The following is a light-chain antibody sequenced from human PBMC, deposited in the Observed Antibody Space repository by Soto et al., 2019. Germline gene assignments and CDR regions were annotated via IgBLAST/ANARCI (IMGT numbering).Light chain of an antibody. CDR2: DVS. J-gene: IGLJ1*01. Sequence: QSVLTQPASVSGSPGQSITISCAGTSSDVGGYNYVSWYQQHPGKAPKLMIYDVSNRPSGVSNRFSGSKSGNTASLTISGLLAEDEADYYCSSYTSSSTLSVLGTGTKVTVL. V-gene: IGLV2-14*01. CDR1: SSDVGGYNY. CDR3: SSYTSSSTLSV.